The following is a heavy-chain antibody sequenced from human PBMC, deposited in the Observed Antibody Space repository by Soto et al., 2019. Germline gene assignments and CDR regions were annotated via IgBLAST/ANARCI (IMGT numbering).Heavy chain of an antibody. CDR2: IFYSGDT. J-gene: IGHJ1*01. D-gene: IGHD7-27*01. Sequence: VQLQGSGPGLVKPSQTLSLTCTVSGASVNTGDHYWSYIRQPPGKGLEWLGYIFYSGDTYYNPCLKGPATLSLNPSKKQFFLTLACWNCPNTAGYFFVGTGNTEGFRGQGTLVTVSS. V-gene: IGHV4-30-4*01. CDR3: VGTGNTEGF. CDR1: GASVNTGDHY.